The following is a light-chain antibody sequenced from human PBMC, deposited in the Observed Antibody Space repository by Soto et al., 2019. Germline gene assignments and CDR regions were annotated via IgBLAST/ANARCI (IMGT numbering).Light chain of an antibody. CDR2: AAS. CDR1: QGINSY. Sequence: DIQLTQSPSFLSASVGDRVTITCRASQGINSYLAWYQQKPGKAPKLLIYAASTLQSGVPSRLSGSGSGTEFTLTISSLQPEDFATYYCQQLKSNMITFRQGTRLQIX. V-gene: IGKV1-9*01. J-gene: IGKJ5*01. CDR3: QQLKSNMIT.